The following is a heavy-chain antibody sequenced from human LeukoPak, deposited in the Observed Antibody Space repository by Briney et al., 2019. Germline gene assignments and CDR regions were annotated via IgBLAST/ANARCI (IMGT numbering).Heavy chain of an antibody. CDR2: ISSSGNTI. J-gene: IGHJ4*02. CDR3: ARVSRSGIVWD. V-gene: IGHV3-11*01. Sequence: GGSLRLSCAASGFTVTNNYMGWIRQAPGKGLEWVSCISSSGNTINYADSVKGRFTISRDNAKRSLYLQMNSLRPEDTAVYYCARVSRSGIVWDWGQGTLVTVSS. D-gene: IGHD1-26*01. CDR1: GFTVTNNY.